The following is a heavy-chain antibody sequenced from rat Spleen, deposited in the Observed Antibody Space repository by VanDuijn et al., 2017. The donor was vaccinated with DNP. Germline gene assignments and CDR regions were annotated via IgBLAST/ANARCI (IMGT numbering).Heavy chain of an antibody. V-gene: IGHV5-7*01. CDR3: ARPNYGGYEGWFAY. Sequence: EVQLVESGGGLVQPGRSMKLSCAASGFTFSNYNMAWVRQSPKKGLEWVATISYDGRSTYYRDSVKGRFTVSRDNTKSSLYLQMDSLRSEDKASYYCARPNYGGYEGWFAYWGQGTLVTVSS. CDR1: GFTFSNYN. J-gene: IGHJ3*01. CDR2: ISYDGRST. D-gene: IGHD1-11*01.